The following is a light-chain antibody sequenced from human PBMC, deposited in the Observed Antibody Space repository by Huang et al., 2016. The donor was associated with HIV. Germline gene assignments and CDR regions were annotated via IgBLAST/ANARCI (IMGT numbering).Light chain of an antibody. CDR2: KVS. Sequence: DVVMTQSPLSLPVTLGQPASISCRSSESLVYSDGNTYWNWFQQRPGQSPRRLIYKVSIRDSGVPDRLSGSGSGTNVTLKISRVEAEDVGIYYCMQGSHWPPTFGPGTKVDFK. CDR1: ESLVYSDGNTY. V-gene: IGKV2-30*01. J-gene: IGKJ3*01. CDR3: MQGSHWPPT.